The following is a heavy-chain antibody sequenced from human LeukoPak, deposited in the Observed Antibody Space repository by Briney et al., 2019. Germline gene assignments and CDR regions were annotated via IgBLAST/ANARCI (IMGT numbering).Heavy chain of an antibody. CDR3: ARVVVQLLSAIPYHFDY. Sequence: SETLSLTCAVYGGSFSGYYWSWIRQPPGKGLEWIGEINHSGSTNYNPSLKSRVTISVDTSKNQFFVKLSSVTAADTAVYYCARVVVQLLSAIPYHFDYWGQGTLVTVSS. V-gene: IGHV4-34*01. D-gene: IGHD2-2*01. J-gene: IGHJ4*02. CDR2: INHSGST. CDR1: GGSFSGYY.